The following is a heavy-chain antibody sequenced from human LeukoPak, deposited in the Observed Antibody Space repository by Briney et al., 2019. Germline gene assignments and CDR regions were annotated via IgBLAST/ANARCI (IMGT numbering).Heavy chain of an antibody. Sequence: GGSLRLSCAASGFTFSSYEMNWVRQAPGKGLEWVSYISSSSNTIYYADSVKGRFTISRDNAKNSLYLQMNSLGDEDTAVYYCARAPGSPQSRTPDYWGQGTLVTVSS. CDR2: ISSSSNTI. D-gene: IGHD1-26*01. J-gene: IGHJ4*02. V-gene: IGHV3-48*02. CDR1: GFTFSSYE. CDR3: ARAPGSPQSRTPDY.